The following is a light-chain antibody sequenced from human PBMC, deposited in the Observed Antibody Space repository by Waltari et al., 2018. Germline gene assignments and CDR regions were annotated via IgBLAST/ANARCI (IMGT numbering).Light chain of an antibody. Sequence: DIQLTQSPSFLSASVGDRVTIACRASQGISRSLAWYQQKPGKAPKLLIYAASTLQSGVPSRFSGDGSGTEFTLTISSPQPEDSATYYCQQLNSYPRTFGQGTKLEIK. CDR1: QGISRS. CDR2: AAS. V-gene: IGKV1-9*01. CDR3: QQLNSYPRT. J-gene: IGKJ2*01.